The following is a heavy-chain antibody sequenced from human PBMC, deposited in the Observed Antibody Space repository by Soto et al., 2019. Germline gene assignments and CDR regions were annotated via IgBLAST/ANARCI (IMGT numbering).Heavy chain of an antibody. D-gene: IGHD4-4*01. Sequence: ASVKVSCKASGYTFTSYAMHWVRQAPGQRLEWMGWINAGNGNTKYSQKFQGRVTITRDTSASTAYMELSSLRSEDTAVYYCARGPVTTEGTYYWGRDVWGKGPRVT. CDR1: GYTFTSYA. V-gene: IGHV1-3*01. CDR2: INAGNGNT. J-gene: IGHJ6*04. CDR3: ARGPVTTEGTYYWGRDV.